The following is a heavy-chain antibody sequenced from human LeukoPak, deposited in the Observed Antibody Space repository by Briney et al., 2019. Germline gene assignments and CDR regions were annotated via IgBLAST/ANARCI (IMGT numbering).Heavy chain of an antibody. CDR1: GFTFRSYG. CDR2: IKQDGSEK. CDR3: ARAPAAYFDY. D-gene: IGHD6-25*01. J-gene: IGHJ4*02. V-gene: IGHV3-7*01. Sequence: GGSLRLSCAASGFTFRSYGMHWVRQAPGKGLEWVANIKQDGSEKYYVDSVKGRFTISRDNAKNSLYLQMNSLRAEDTAVYYCARAPAAYFDYWGQGTLVTVSS.